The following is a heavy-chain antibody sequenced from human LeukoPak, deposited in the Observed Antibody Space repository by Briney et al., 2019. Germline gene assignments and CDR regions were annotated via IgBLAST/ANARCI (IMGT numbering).Heavy chain of an antibody. CDR2: ISGSGHDI. D-gene: IGHD3-16*02. Sequence: GGSLRLSCAASGFTFSDSYMTWVRQAPGKGVEWVAYISGSGHDINYSESAKGRFTISRDNAKNSLYLHMNSLRAEDTAFYYCARSSVTPSDYWGQGTLVTVSS. CDR1: GFTFSDSY. V-gene: IGHV3-11*01. J-gene: IGHJ4*02. CDR3: ARSSVTPSDY.